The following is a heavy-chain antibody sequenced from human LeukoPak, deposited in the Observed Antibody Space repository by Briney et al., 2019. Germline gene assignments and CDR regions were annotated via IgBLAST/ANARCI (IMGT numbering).Heavy chain of an antibody. Sequence: GESLKISCKGSGYTFTNNWIGWVRQMPGKGLEWMGIIFPGDLDTRYSPSLQGQVTISADKSISTAYLQWSSLRASDTAMYYCARMGERATITNLNDVFDFWGQGTVVTVSS. CDR2: IFPGDLDT. D-gene: IGHD5-24*01. J-gene: IGHJ3*01. CDR1: GYTFTNNW. V-gene: IGHV5-51*01. CDR3: ARMGERATITNLNDVFDF.